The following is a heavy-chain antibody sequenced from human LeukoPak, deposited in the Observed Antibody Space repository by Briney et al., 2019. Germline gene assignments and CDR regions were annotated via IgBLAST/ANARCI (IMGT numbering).Heavy chain of an antibody. Sequence: GGSLRLSCAASGFTVRTNCMTGVRQAPGKGLVWVSIIYAGGTPYYADSVKGRFTISRDSSKNTLYLHMNSLRPEDTAVYYCARSASSGLVNGFDVWGQGTMVTVSS. D-gene: IGHD6-6*01. CDR3: ARSASSGLVNGFDV. CDR1: GFTVRTNC. V-gene: IGHV3-66*02. J-gene: IGHJ3*01. CDR2: IYAGGTP.